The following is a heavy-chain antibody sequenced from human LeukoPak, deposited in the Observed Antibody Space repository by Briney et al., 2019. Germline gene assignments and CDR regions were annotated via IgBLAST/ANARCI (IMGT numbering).Heavy chain of an antibody. D-gene: IGHD3-22*01. J-gene: IGHJ4*02. Sequence: PGGSLRLSCVASGFTFTRYGMSWVRQAPGKGLEWVSTISGLGDKTFYADSVEGRFTISRDNSKNTLYLQMNSLRAEDTAVYYCARDRSYYYDSSGYRYYFDYWGQGTLDTVSS. CDR1: GFTFTRYG. CDR3: ARDRSYYYDSSGYRYYFDY. CDR2: ISGLGDKT. V-gene: IGHV3-23*01.